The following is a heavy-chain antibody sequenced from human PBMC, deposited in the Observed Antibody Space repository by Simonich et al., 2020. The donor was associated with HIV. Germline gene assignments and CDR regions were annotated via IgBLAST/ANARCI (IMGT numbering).Heavy chain of an antibody. D-gene: IGHD2-2*01. J-gene: IGHJ4*02. CDR2: INHSGRT. CDR1: GGSCRGYY. Sequence: QVQLQQWGAGLLKPSETLSLTCAVYGGSCRGYYWSWIRQPPGKGMGWIGEINHSGRTSDNPSLKSRVTIAVDTSKNQFSLKLSSVTAADTAVYYCARGFYQRLYYFDYWGQGTLVTVSS. CDR3: ARGFYQRLYYFDY. V-gene: IGHV4-34*01.